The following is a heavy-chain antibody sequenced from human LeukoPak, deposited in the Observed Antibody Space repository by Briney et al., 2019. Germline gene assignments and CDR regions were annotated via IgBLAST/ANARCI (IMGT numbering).Heavy chain of an antibody. J-gene: IGHJ4*02. D-gene: IGHD1-1*01. CDR2: ISGGSTNV. Sequence: GGSLRLSCAASGFTFSNYGMTWVRQAPGKGLQWVSSISGGSTNVYYADSVKGRFTIFRDNSRDTLFLQINSLRAEDTAVYYCAKDKTGGLEYFDYWGQGTLVTVSS. CDR1: GFTFSNYG. V-gene: IGHV3-23*01. CDR3: AKDKTGGLEYFDY.